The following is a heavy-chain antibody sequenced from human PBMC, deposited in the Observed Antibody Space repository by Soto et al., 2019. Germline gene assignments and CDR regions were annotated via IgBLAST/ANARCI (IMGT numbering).Heavy chain of an antibody. D-gene: IGHD3-10*01. CDR3: AREPISTPRGVTQVDP. CDR1: GAPISSGGFY. CDR2: IYNSGTT. Sequence: QVRLQESGPGLVRPSQTLSLTCNVSGAPISSGGFYWSWIRQHPGKGPEWLGYIYNSGTTFYNPSLGSRVTMSLDAAKNHFSLELRSVTVADPAVYYCAREPISTPRGVTQVDPWGQGTQVTVSS. J-gene: IGHJ5*02. V-gene: IGHV4-31*03.